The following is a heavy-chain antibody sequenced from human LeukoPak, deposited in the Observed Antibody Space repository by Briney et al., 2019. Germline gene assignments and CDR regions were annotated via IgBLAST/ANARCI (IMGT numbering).Heavy chain of an antibody. J-gene: IGHJ4*02. D-gene: IGHD3-22*01. CDR1: GFTFSSYA. CDR2: ISYDGSNK. CDR3: ASPYYYDSSGRSYFDY. V-gene: IGHV3-30-3*01. Sequence: GGSLRLSCAASGFTFSSYAMHWVRQAPGKGLEWVAVISYDGSNKYYADSVKGRFTISRDNSKNTLYLQMNSLRAEDTAVYYCASPYYYDSSGRSYFDYWGQGTLVTVSS.